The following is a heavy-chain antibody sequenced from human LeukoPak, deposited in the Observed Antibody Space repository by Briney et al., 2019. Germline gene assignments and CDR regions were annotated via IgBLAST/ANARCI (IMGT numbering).Heavy chain of an antibody. CDR1: GGSISSYY. Sequence: SETLSLTCTVSGGSISSYYWSWIRQPAGKGLEWIGRIYTSGSTNYNPSLKSQVTMSVDTSKNQFSLKLSSVTAADTAVYYCARDPPGGYYYYMDVWGKGTTVTVSS. CDR3: ARDPPGGYYYYMDV. CDR2: IYTSGST. V-gene: IGHV4-4*07. D-gene: IGHD1-14*01. J-gene: IGHJ6*03.